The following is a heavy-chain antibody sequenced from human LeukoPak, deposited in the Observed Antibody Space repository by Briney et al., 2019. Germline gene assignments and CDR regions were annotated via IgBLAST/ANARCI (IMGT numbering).Heavy chain of an antibody. D-gene: IGHD5-18*01. CDR3: ARGPDRYSYGLIDY. V-gene: IGHV1-3*01. Sequence: ASVKVSCKASGYTFTSYAMYWVRQAPGQRLEWMGWINAGNGNTKYSQKFQGRVTITRDTSASTAYMELSSLRSEDTAVYYCARGPDRYSYGLIDYWGQGTLVTVSS. CDR2: INAGNGNT. CDR1: GYTFTSYA. J-gene: IGHJ4*02.